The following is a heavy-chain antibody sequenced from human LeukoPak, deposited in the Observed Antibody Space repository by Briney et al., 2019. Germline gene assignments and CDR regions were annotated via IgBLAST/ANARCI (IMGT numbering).Heavy chain of an antibody. CDR1: GGSISRYY. J-gene: IGHJ4*02. V-gene: IGHV4-59*01. CDR3: ARVIWGAVDY. Sequence: PSETLPLTCTVSGGSISRYYWSWIRQPPGKGLEWIGYIYYSGSTNYNPSLKSRVTISVDTSKNQFSLKLSSVTAADTAVYYCARVIWGAVDYWGQGTLVTVSS. D-gene: IGHD3-16*01. CDR2: IYYSGST.